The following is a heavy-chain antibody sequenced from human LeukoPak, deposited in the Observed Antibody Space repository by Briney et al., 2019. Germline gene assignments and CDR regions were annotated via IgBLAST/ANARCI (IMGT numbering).Heavy chain of an antibody. Sequence: SETLSLTCTVSGGSISSSSYYWGWIRQPPGKGLEWIGSIYYSGSTYYNPSLKSRVTISVDTSKNQFSLKLSSVTAADTAVYYCAGPSIAAAGYFDYWGQGTLVTVSS. V-gene: IGHV4-39*07. CDR3: AGPSIAAAGYFDY. J-gene: IGHJ4*02. D-gene: IGHD6-13*01. CDR2: IYYSGST. CDR1: GGSISSSSYY.